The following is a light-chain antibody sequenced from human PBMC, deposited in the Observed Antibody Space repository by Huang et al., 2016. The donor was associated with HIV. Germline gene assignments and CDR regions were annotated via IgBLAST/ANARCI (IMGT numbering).Light chain of an antibody. CDR3: QQSYSTPT. CDR2: AAS. CDR1: QSISSY. V-gene: IGKV1-39*01. Sequence: DIQMTQSPSSLSASVGDRVTITCRASQSISSYLNWYQQKPGKTPELLIYAASSLQSGVPSRFSGSGSGTDFTLTISSLQPEDFATYYCQQSYSTPTCGGGTKVEIK. J-gene: IGKJ4*01.